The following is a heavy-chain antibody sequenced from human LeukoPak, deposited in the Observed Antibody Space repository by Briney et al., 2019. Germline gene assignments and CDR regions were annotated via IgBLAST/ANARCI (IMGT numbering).Heavy chain of an antibody. CDR2: INHSGST. V-gene: IGHV4-34*01. J-gene: IGHJ4*02. Sequence: SETLSLTCAVYGGSFSGYYWSWIRQPPGKGLEWIGEINHSGSTNYNPSLKSRVTISVDTSKNQFSLKLSSVTAADTAVYYCARVGRNTMVRGRFDYWGQGTLVTVSS. D-gene: IGHD3-10*01. CDR1: GGSFSGYY. CDR3: ARVGRNTMVRGRFDY.